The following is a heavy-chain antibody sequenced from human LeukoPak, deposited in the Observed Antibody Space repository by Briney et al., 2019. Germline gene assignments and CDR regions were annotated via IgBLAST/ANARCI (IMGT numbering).Heavy chain of an antibody. CDR2: IYYSGST. CDR1: GGSISSYY. Sequence: SETLSLTCSVSGGSISSYYWSWIRQPPGKGLEWIGNIYYSGSTNYNPSLKSRVTISVDTSKDQFSLKLTSVAAADTAVYYCASGRTDIVVVPATLRNYYFDYWGQGTLVTVSS. J-gene: IGHJ4*02. D-gene: IGHD2-2*01. V-gene: IGHV4-59*01. CDR3: ASGRTDIVVVPATLRNYYFDY.